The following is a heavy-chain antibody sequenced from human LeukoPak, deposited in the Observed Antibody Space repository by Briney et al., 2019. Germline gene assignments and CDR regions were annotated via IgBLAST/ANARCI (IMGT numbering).Heavy chain of an antibody. Sequence: SVKVSCKASGGTFNPHTVTWVRQAPGRGLEWMGGIIPLIGSPNYAQKFQGRVTMTRDMSTSTVYMELSSLRSEDTAVYYCARGFSGGWFDPWGQGTLVTVSS. CDR2: IIPLIGSP. CDR3: ARGFSGGWFDP. J-gene: IGHJ5*02. CDR1: GGTFNPHT. D-gene: IGHD1-26*01. V-gene: IGHV1-69*16.